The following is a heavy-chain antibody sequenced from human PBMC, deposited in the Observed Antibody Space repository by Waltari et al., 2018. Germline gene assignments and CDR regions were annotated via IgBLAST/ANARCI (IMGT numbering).Heavy chain of an antibody. CDR1: GFTFGGYA. CDR3: AKMDSGTYTAHFEY. Sequence: EVQLLESGGGLVQPGGSLRLSCTASGFTFGGYAMSWVRQAPGKGLGWFSGISGAGGITYYVDSVKGRFTVSRDNSANTLYLQMNSLGAEDTAMYYCAKMDSGTYTAHFEYWGQGTQVTVSS. CDR2: ISGAGGIT. V-gene: IGHV3-23*01. J-gene: IGHJ4*02. D-gene: IGHD1-26*01.